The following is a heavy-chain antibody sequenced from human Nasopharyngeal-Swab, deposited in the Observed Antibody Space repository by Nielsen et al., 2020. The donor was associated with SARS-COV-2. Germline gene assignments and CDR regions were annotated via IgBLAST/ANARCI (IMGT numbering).Heavy chain of an antibody. V-gene: IGHV3-53*01. J-gene: IGHJ2*01. CDR3: ATPQALSIAAGFDI. CDR1: GFTAISNY. CDR2: IYSGGST. Sequence: GGSLRLSCAASGFTAISNYMSWVRQAPGKGLEWVSVIYSGGSTYYADSVKGRFTISRDNSKNTLYLQMNRLRAEDTAVYYCATPQALSIAAGFDIWGRGTLVTVSS. D-gene: IGHD6-6*01.